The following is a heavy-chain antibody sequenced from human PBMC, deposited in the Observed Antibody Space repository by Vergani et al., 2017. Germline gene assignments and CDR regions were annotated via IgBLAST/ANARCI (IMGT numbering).Heavy chain of an antibody. CDR3: ARDVHPGRRNWYFDL. Sequence: VQLVESGGGLVQPGGSLRLSCAASGFTFSSYEMNWVRQAPGKGLEWVAVISYDGSNKYYADSVKGRFTISRDNSKNTLYLQMNSLRAEDTAVYYCARDVHPGRRNWYFDLWGRGTLVTVSS. V-gene: IGHV3-30*03. CDR1: GFTFSSYE. J-gene: IGHJ2*01. D-gene: IGHD1-14*01. CDR2: ISYDGSNK.